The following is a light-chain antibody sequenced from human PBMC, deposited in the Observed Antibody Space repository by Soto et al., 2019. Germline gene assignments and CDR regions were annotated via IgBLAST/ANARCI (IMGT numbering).Light chain of an antibody. CDR1: QSVRNSY. J-gene: IGKJ5*01. Sequence: ESVLKHSPGTLYLSPWEGAALSGSAGQSVRNSYLAWYQQKPGQAPRLLIYGASNRATGIPARFSGSGSGTDFTLTISSLEPEDFAVYYCQQRRNWSPITFGQGTRLEI. CDR2: GAS. V-gene: IGKV3-11*01. CDR3: QQRRNWSPIT.